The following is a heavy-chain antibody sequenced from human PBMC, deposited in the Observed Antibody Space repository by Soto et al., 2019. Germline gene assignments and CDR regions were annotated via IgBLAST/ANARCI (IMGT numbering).Heavy chain of an antibody. J-gene: IGHJ4*02. CDR3: ARRDDFFDY. CDR2: IDPSDSYT. V-gene: IGHV5-10-1*01. CDR1: GYGFVNYC. Sequence: PGESLKISCDVSGYGFVNYCISLVRQMSGKGLEWMGKIDPSDSYTDYSPSFQGHVTISVDKSISTAYLQWSSLKASDTAMYYCARRDDFFDYWGQGTLVTVSS.